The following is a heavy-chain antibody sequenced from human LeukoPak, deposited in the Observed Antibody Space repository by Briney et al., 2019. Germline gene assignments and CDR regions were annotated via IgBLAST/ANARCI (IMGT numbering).Heavy chain of an antibody. D-gene: IGHD3-16*01. Sequence: GGSLRLSCATSGFTFSSYWMTWVRQAPGKGLEWVANIKQDGNEKYYVDSVKGRFTISRDNAKNSVFLQMNSLRAEDTALYYCARGPGEGLFDYWGQGTLVTVSS. J-gene: IGHJ4*02. CDR3: ARGPGEGLFDY. V-gene: IGHV3-7*03. CDR1: GFTFSSYW. CDR2: IKQDGNEK.